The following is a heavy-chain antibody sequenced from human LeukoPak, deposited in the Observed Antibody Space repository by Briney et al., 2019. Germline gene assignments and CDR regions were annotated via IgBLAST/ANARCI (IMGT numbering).Heavy chain of an antibody. D-gene: IGHD2-21*01. CDR1: GYTINSYN. CDR2: IYYSGSS. CDR3: ARKAYVTCFDL. J-gene: IGHJ2*01. Sequence: SETLSLTCTVSGYTINSYNRSWVRQPPGKGLEWICHIYYSGSSNYNPSLKSRVTISINTSKNHFFLKLSSLTAAETAVYYCARKAYVTCFDLWGGGTLVTVSS. V-gene: IGHV4-59*01.